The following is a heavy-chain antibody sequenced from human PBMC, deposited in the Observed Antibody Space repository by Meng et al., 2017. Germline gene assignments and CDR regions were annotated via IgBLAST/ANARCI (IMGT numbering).Heavy chain of an antibody. CDR2: INHSGST. V-gene: IGHV4-34*01. CDR3: ASSGYSYGYRFDY. J-gene: IGHJ4*02. CDR1: GGSFSGYY. Sequence: QVQLQQWGAGLLKPSGTLSLTCAVYGGSFSGYYWSWIRQPPGKGLEWIGEINHSGSTNYNPSLKSRVTISVDTSKNQFSLKLSSVTAADTAVYYCASSGYSYGYRFDYWGQGTLVTVSS. D-gene: IGHD5-18*01.